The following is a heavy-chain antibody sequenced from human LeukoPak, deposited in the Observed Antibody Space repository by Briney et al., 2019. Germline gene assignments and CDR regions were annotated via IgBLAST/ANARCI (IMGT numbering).Heavy chain of an antibody. Sequence: GESLKISCKGSGYSFTSYWIGWVRQMPGKGLEWMGIIYPGDSDTRYSPSFQGQVTISADKSINTAYLQWSSLKASDTAMYYCARGGSGSYYPNDAFDIWGQGTMVTLSS. CDR1: GYSFTSYW. CDR3: ARGGSGSYYPNDAFDI. D-gene: IGHD3-10*01. J-gene: IGHJ3*02. CDR2: IYPGDSDT. V-gene: IGHV5-51*01.